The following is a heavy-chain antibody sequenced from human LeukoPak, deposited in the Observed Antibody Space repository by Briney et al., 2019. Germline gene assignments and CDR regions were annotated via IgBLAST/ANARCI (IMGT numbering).Heavy chain of an antibody. D-gene: IGHD2-15*01. CDR2: INHSGST. Sequence: SETLSLTCAVYGGSFSGYYWSWIRQPPGKGLEWIGEINHSGSTTYNPSLKSRVTISVDTSKNQFSLKLRSVTAADTAVYYCARDSWQLLSLDYWGQGTLVTVSS. CDR1: GGSFSGYY. CDR3: ARDSWQLLSLDY. V-gene: IGHV4-34*01. J-gene: IGHJ4*02.